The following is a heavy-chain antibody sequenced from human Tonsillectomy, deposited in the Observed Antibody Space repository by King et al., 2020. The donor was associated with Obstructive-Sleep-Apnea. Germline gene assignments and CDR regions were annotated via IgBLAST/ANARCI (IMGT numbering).Heavy chain of an antibody. CDR1: GFTFSSYG. CDR2: RWYDGSNK. V-gene: IGHV3-33*01. CDR3: ARADNGWLPYYFDY. J-gene: IGHJ4*02. Sequence: VQLVESGGGVVQPGRSLRLSCAASGFTFSSYGMHWVRLVPGKGLEGVAVRWYDGSNKYYADSVKGRLTISRDNSNKTLYLQMNSLRAEDTAVYYCARADNGWLPYYFDYWGQGTLVTVSS. D-gene: IGHD3-22*01.